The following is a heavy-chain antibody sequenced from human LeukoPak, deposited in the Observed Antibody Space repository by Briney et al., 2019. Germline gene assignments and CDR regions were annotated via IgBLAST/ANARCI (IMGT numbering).Heavy chain of an antibody. CDR2: ISSSSSYT. J-gene: IGHJ4*02. CDR1: GFTFSDYW. V-gene: IGHV3-11*06. D-gene: IGHD2-15*01. CDR3: ARDPYCGGGSCYSNYFDY. Sequence: GGSLRLSCAVSGFTFSDYWMTWIRQAPGKGLEWVSYISSSSSYTKYADSVKGRFTISRDNAKNSLYLQMNTLRAEDTAVYYCARDPYCGGGSCYSNYFDYWGQGTLVTVSP.